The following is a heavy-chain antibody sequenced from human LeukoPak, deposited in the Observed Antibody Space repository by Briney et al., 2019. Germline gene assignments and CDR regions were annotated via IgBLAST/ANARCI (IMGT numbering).Heavy chain of an antibody. CDR2: ISYDGSNK. CDR3: ARDGYYYAEEFDP. V-gene: IGHV3-30*04. J-gene: IGHJ5*02. D-gene: IGHD3-10*01. Sequence: GGSLRLSCAASGFTFSSYAMHWVRQAPGKGLEWVAVISYDGSNKYYADSVKGRLTISRDNSKNTLYLQMNSLRAEDTAVYYCARDGYYYAEEFDPWGQGTLVTVSS. CDR1: GFTFSSYA.